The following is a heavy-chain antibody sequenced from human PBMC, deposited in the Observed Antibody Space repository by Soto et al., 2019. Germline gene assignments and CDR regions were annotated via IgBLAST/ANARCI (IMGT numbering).Heavy chain of an antibody. V-gene: IGHV1-2*02. CDR2: INPNSGGT. J-gene: IGHJ6*02. D-gene: IGHD2-2*02. CDR3: ARSAIRYCSSTSCYNGMDV. CDR1: GYTFTGYY. Sequence: GASVKVSCKASGYTFTGYYMHWVRQAPGQGLEWMGWINPNSGGTNYAQKFQGRVTMTRDTSISTAYMELSRLRSDDTAVYYCARSAIRYCSSTSCYNGMDVWGQETTVTVSS.